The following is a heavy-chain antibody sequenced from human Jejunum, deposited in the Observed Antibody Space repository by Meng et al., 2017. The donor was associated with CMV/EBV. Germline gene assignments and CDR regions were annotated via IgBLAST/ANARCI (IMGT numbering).Heavy chain of an antibody. CDR2: IYWDDDK. V-gene: IGHV2-5*02. J-gene: IGHJ4*02. CDR1: GFSLSTTGVG. D-gene: IGHD1-14*01. CDR3: AYRRLSTNGITYDY. Sequence: QITLKESGPTLVKPTQTLTMTCTFSGFSLSTTGVGVGWIRQPPEMALEWLALIYWDDDKRYSPSLKRRVTIIKDTSKNQVVLTLTNMDPVDTATYFCAYRRLSTNGITYDYWGQGILVTVSS.